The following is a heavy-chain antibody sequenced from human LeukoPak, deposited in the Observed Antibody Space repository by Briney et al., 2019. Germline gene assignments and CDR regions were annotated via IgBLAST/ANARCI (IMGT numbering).Heavy chain of an antibody. J-gene: IGHJ4*02. CDR3: AKDRTVFRGITYYFDY. CDR1: GFTFNNYA. Sequence: PGGSLRLSCAASGFTFNNYAMSWVRQAPGKGLEWVSAISGSGGTTDYADSVKGRFTISRDNAKNSLYLQMNSLRADDTAIYYCAKDRTVFRGITYYFDYWGQGTLVTVSS. CDR2: ISGSGGTT. V-gene: IGHV3-23*01. D-gene: IGHD3-10*01.